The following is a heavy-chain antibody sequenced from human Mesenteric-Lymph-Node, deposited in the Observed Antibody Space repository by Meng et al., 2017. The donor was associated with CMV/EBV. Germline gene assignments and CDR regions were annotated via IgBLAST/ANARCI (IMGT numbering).Heavy chain of an antibody. CDR1: RFTLSNHD. V-gene: IGHV3-30*14. CDR3: ASSVFWGFLEWFEYFQH. Sequence: GGSLRLSCSSSRFTLSNHDMNWVRQAPGKGLEWVAVISYDGSNKYYADSVKGRFTISRDNSKNTLDLQMNSLRVEDTAVYYFASSVFWGFLEWFEYFQHWGQGTLVTVSS. J-gene: IGHJ1*01. CDR2: ISYDGSNK. D-gene: IGHD3-3*01.